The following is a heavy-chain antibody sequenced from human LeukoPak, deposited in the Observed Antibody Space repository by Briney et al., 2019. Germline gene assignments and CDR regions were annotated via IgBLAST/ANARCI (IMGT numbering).Heavy chain of an antibody. CDR2: INPNSGGT. CDR3: VSSRGTMYDFWSGPRDY. V-gene: IGHV1-2*02. D-gene: IGHD3-3*01. CDR1: GYTFTGYY. J-gene: IGHJ4*02. Sequence: ASVKVSCKASGYTFTGYYMHWVRQAPGQGLEWMGWINPNSGGTNYAQKFQGRVTTTRDTSISTAYMELSRLRSDDTAVYYCVSSRGTMYDFWSGPRDYWGQGTLVTVSS.